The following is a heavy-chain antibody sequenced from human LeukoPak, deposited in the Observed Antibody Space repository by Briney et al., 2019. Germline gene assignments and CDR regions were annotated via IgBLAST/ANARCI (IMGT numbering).Heavy chain of an antibody. D-gene: IGHD6-25*01. J-gene: IGHJ5*01. Sequence: AGSLRLSCAASGCSFSSYSMNWIRQAPGKGLEWVSYISSGGSTIYYADYVNGRLIIYRDNAKHSLYLQMNSLRAEDTAVYFCASRFTNSGPNWLDSWGKGPLLTVSS. CDR1: GCSFSSYS. CDR3: ASRFTNSGPNWLDS. CDR2: ISSGGSTI. V-gene: IGHV3-48*01.